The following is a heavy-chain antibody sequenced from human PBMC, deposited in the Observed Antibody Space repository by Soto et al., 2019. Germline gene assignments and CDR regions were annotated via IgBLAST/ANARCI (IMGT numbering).Heavy chain of an antibody. J-gene: IGHJ6*02. D-gene: IGHD2-8*01. CDR3: ARATCTNGVCPTAYYYYGMDV. V-gene: IGHV3-23*01. CDR1: GFGVSNNY. CDR2: ITGSGAGT. Sequence: GGSLRLSCAASGFGVSNNYMSWVRQAPGKGLEWVSGITGSGAGTYYADSVKGRFTISRDNSKNTLYLQMNSLRAEDTAVYYCARATCTNGVCPTAYYYYGMDVWGQGTTVTVSS.